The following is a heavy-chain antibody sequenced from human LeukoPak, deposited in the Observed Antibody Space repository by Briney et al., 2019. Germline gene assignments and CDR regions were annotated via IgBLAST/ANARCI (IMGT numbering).Heavy chain of an antibody. Sequence: GGSLTLSCAASGFTFSNYAMSWVRQAPGKELEWVSAISGSGFTYYADSVKGRFTISRDNSKNTLYLQMNSLRAEDTAVYYCARGLYSSSPWGQGTLVTVSS. J-gene: IGHJ4*02. CDR1: GFTFSNYA. CDR3: ARGLYSSSP. V-gene: IGHV3-23*01. D-gene: IGHD6-6*01. CDR2: ISGSGFT.